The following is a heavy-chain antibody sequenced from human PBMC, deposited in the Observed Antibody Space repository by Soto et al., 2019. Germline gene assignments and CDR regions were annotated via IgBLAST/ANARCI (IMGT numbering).Heavy chain of an antibody. V-gene: IGHV1-69*01. Sequence: VPLVKSGAEVKKPGSSVTVSCKASGGTFSSYAIHWVRQAPGQGLEWRGGIIPMYGPAKYAQRFQGRVTITADESTTTVSMELTSLTSQDTAVYYCARVPSMVRGVIDNGFDPWGHGTLVTVSS. CDR3: ARVPSMVRGVIDNGFDP. CDR2: IIPMYGPA. J-gene: IGHJ5*02. D-gene: IGHD3-10*01. CDR1: GGTFSSYA.